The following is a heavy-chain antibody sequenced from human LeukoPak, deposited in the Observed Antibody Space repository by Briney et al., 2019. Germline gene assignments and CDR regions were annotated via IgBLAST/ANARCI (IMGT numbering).Heavy chain of an antibody. CDR1: GYTLTELS. Sequence: ASVKVSCKVSGYTLTELSMHWVRQAPGKGLEWLGGFDPEDGETIYAQKFQGRVTMTEDTSTDTAYMELSSLRSEDTAVYYCATQRAVGDAFDIWGQGTMVTVSS. CDR2: FDPEDGET. CDR3: ATQRAVGDAFDI. J-gene: IGHJ3*02. V-gene: IGHV1-24*01.